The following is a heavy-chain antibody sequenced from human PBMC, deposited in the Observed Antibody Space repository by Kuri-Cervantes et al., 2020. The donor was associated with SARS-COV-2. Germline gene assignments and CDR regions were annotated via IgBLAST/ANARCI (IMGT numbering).Heavy chain of an antibody. D-gene: IGHD1-26*01. J-gene: IGHJ4*02. CDR2: INPSGGST. CDR1: GYTFTSYY. CDR3: ARVCREPGSYFRRLRTEHYSDY. Sequence: ASVKVSCKASGYTFTSYYMHWVRQAPGQGLEWMGIINPSGGSTSYAQKFQGRVTMTRDTSTSTVYMELSSLRSEDTAVYYCARVCREPGSYFRRLRTEHYSDYWGQGTLVTVSS. V-gene: IGHV1-46*01.